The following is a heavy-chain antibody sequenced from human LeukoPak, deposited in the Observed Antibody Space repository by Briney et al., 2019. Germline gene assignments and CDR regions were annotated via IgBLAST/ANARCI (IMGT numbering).Heavy chain of an antibody. Sequence: GGSLRLSCAASGFTFSSYAMNWVRQAPGKGLEWVSAISGSGGKTYYANSVKGRFTISRDNSKNTLYLQMNSLRAEDTAVYYCAKDQYGGNPQYYFDYWGQGTLVTVSS. CDR1: GFTFSSYA. D-gene: IGHD4-23*01. J-gene: IGHJ4*02. V-gene: IGHV3-23*01. CDR2: ISGSGGKT. CDR3: AKDQYGGNPQYYFDY.